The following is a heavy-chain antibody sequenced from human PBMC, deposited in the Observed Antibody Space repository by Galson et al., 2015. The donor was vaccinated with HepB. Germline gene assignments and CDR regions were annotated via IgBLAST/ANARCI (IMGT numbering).Heavy chain of an antibody. CDR2: IKQDGSEK. Sequence: SLRLSCAASGFTFSNYWMSWVRQAPGKGLEWVANIKQDGSEKYYVDSVKGRFTISRDNAKNSLYLQMNSLRAEDTAVYYCARRYRAYLYYFDYWGQGTLVTVSS. CDR3: ARRYRAYLYYFDY. D-gene: IGHD1-26*01. V-gene: IGHV3-7*01. CDR1: GFTFSNYW. J-gene: IGHJ4*02.